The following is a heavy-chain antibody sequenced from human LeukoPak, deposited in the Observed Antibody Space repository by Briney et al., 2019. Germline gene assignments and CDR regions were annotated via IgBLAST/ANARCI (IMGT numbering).Heavy chain of an antibody. V-gene: IGHV3-21*01. CDR1: GFIFSSYS. CDR2: ISSSSSYI. Sequence: GGSLRLSCAASGFIFSSYSMNWVRQAPGKGLEWVSSISSSSSYIYYADSVKGRFTISRDNAMNSLYLQMNSLRAEDTAVYYCARDSTLTVTEMNFDYWGQGTLVTVSS. J-gene: IGHJ4*02. D-gene: IGHD4-17*01. CDR3: ARDSTLTVTEMNFDY.